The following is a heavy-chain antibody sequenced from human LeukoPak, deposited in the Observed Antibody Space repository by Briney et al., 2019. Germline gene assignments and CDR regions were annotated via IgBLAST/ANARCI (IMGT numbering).Heavy chain of an antibody. CDR2: IYPGDSDT. D-gene: IGHD1-7*01. CDR1: GYSFSSNW. Sequence: GESLKISCKGSGYSFSSNWIGWVRQVPGKGLEWMGIIYPGDSDTRYSPSFQGQFSFSADKSINTAYLWWSSLRASDTALYYCVRVGTKTPIDHWGQGTLVTVSS. J-gene: IGHJ5*02. CDR3: VRVGTKTPIDH. V-gene: IGHV5-51*01.